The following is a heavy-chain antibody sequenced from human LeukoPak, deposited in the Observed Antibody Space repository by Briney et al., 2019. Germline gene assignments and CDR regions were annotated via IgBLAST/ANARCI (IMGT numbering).Heavy chain of an antibody. CDR3: ARGVNDYGGNSGAFDI. J-gene: IGHJ3*02. D-gene: IGHD4-23*01. V-gene: IGHV1-18*04. Sequence: ASVKVSCTASGYPFTHHYINWVRQAPGQGLEWMGWISAYNGNTNYAQKLQGRVTMTTDTSTSTAYMELRSLRSDDTAVYYCARGVNDYGGNSGAFDIWGQGTMVTVSS. CDR1: GYPFTHHY. CDR2: ISAYNGNT.